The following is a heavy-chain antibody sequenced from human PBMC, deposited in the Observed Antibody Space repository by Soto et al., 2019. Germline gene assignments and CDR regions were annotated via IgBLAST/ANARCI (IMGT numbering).Heavy chain of an antibody. J-gene: IGHJ6*02. CDR2: IDPSGSYT. Sequence: PGESLKISCKGSGYSFTSYWISWVRQMPGKGLEWMGRIDPSGSYTNYSPSFQGHVTISADKSISTAYLQWSSLKASDTAMYYCAIGDFWSGYTGPIGMDVWGQGTTVTVSS. CDR3: AIGDFWSGYTGPIGMDV. D-gene: IGHD3-3*01. CDR1: GYSFTSYW. V-gene: IGHV5-10-1*01.